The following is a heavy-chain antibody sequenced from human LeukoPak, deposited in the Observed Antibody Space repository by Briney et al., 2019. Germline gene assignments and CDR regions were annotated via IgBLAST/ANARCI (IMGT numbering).Heavy chain of an antibody. Sequence: PGGSLRLSCAASGFIFNEYNMNWVRQAPGKGLEWVSSISSSRDNIYYADSVKGRFTISRDNAKSSLYLQMNRLRADDTAVYYCVREGRSISVWCSSGTCYDFDYWGRGTLVTVSS. CDR2: ISSSRDNI. J-gene: IGHJ4*02. D-gene: IGHD2-15*01. CDR3: VREGRSISVWCSSGTCYDFDY. V-gene: IGHV3-21*01. CDR1: GFIFNEYN.